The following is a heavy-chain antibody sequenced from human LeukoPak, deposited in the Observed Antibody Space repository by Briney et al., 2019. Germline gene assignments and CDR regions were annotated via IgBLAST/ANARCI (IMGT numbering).Heavy chain of an antibody. V-gene: IGHV3-30*04. CDR2: ISYDGSNK. CDR1: GFTLSSYA. J-gene: IGHJ4*02. D-gene: IGHD2-2*01. Sequence: GGSLRLSCAASGFTLSSYAMHWVRQAPGKGLEWVAVISYDGSNKYYADSVKGRFTISRDNSKNTLYLQMNSLRAEDTAVYYCARSRGQGHCSSTSCYAGLMDYWGQGTLVTVSS. CDR3: ARSRGQGHCSSTSCYAGLMDY.